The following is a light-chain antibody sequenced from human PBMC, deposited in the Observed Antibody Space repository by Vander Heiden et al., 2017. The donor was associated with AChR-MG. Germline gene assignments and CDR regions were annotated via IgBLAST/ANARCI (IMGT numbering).Light chain of an antibody. CDR3: QVWDSDGDHPV. Sequence: SYVLTQTSSVSVAPGQTASITCGGKRIGHMSAPWYRQRPGQAPMLVLVDDKDRPSGIPARFSGSNTGNTATLTISRVEPGDEADYFCQVWDSDGDHPVFGGGTQLTVL. V-gene: IGLV3-21*02. CDR1: RIGHMS. CDR2: DDK. J-gene: IGLJ3*02.